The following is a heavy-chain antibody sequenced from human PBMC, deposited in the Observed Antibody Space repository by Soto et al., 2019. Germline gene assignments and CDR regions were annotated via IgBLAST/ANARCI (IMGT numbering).Heavy chain of an antibody. CDR2: IYRDDDK. J-gene: IGHJ4*02. D-gene: IGHD1-26*01. CDR1: GFSLMTNGVG. V-gene: IGHV2-5*02. Sequence: QITLKESGPTLVKPTQPLTLTCTVSGFSLMTNGVGVGWFRQPPGKALEWLALIYRDDDKRYRPSLKSRVTITKDSSKHQVVLTMPNMDPVDTATYYCAHTGPSGPHWETFKDWGQGTLVTV. CDR3: AHTGPSGPHWETFKD.